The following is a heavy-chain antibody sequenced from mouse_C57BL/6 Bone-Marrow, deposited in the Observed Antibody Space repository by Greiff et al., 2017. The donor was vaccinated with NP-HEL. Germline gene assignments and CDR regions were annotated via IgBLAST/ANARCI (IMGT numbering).Heavy chain of an antibody. Sequence: EVQLVESGGGLVKPGGSLKLSCAASGFTFSSYAMSWVRQTPEKRLEWVATISDGGSYTYYPDNVKGRFTISRDNAKNNLYLQMSHLKSEDTAMYYCARQLRLRGAMDYWGQGTSVTVSS. D-gene: IGHD3-2*02. CDR3: ARQLRLRGAMDY. CDR2: ISDGGSYT. V-gene: IGHV5-4*01. CDR1: GFTFSSYA. J-gene: IGHJ4*01.